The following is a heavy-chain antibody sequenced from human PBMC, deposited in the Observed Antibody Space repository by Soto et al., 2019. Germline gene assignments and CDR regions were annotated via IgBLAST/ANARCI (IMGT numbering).Heavy chain of an antibody. J-gene: IGHJ4*02. CDR1: GFTFSSYA. D-gene: IGHD3-9*01. V-gene: IGHV3-23*01. CDR3: AKDLSITIFSDVTFTFDY. Sequence: GGSLRLSCAASGFTFSSYAMSWVRQAPGKGLEWVSAISGSGGSTYYADSVKGRFTISRDNSKNTLYLQMNSLRAEDTAVYYCAKDLSITIFSDVTFTFDYWGQGTLVTVSS. CDR2: ISGSGGST.